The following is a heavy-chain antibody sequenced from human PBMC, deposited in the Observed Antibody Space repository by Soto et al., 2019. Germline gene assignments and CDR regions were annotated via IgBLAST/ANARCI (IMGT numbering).Heavy chain of an antibody. J-gene: IGHJ6*02. Sequence: GASLKISCKGSGYSFTSYWIGWVRQMPGKGLEWMGIIYPGDSDTRYSPSFQGQVTISADKSISTAYLQWSSLKASDTAMYYCARQPIVVVPAAFLNSHYHSYAMDVWCPGPMVTLSS. D-gene: IGHD2-2*01. CDR1: GYSFTSYW. CDR3: ARQPIVVVPAAFLNSHYHSYAMDV. V-gene: IGHV5-51*01. CDR2: IYPGDSDT.